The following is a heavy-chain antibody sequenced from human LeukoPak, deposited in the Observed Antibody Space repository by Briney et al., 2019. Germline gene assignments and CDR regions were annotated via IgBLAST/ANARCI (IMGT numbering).Heavy chain of an antibody. CDR2: IRSNSDGGTI. CDR1: GFTFSNAW. Sequence: PGWSLRLSCATSGFTFSNAWMNWVRQAPGKGLEWVGRIRSNSDGGTIDYAAPVKGRFALSRDDSKNTLYLQMNSLQTEDTAVYYCATDFYDTTWGQGTLVTVSS. CDR3: ATDFYDTT. J-gene: IGHJ5*02. D-gene: IGHD3-22*01. V-gene: IGHV3-15*07.